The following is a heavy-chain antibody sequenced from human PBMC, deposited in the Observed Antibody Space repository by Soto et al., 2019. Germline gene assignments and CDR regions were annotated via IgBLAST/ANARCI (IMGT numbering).Heavy chain of an antibody. CDR3: ARVVYGDTLYYYYYGMDV. CDR1: GGSFSGYY. J-gene: IGHJ6*02. CDR2: INHSGST. V-gene: IGHV4-34*01. Sequence: PSETLSLTCAVYGGSFSGYYWSWIRQPPGKGLEWIGEINHSGSTNYNPSLKSRVTISVDTSKNQFSLKLSSVTAADTAVYYCARVVYGDTLYYYYYGMDVSGQATTVTVSS. D-gene: IGHD4-17*01.